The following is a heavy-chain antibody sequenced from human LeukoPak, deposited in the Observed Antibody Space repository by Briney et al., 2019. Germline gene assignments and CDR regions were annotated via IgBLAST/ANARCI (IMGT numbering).Heavy chain of an antibody. CDR1: GFTFSSYG. CDR2: IRYDGNNK. V-gene: IGHV3-30*02. J-gene: IGHJ4*02. D-gene: IGHD3-10*01. Sequence: SGGSLRLSCAASGFTFSSYGMHWVRQAPGKGLEWVAFIRYDGNNKYYADSVKGRFTISRDNSKNTLYLQMNSLRAEDTAVYYCAKDPFEEYYFDYWGQGTLVTVSS. CDR3: AKDPFEEYYFDY.